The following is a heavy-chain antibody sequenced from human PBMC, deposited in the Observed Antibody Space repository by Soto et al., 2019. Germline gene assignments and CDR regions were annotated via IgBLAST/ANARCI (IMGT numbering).Heavy chain of an antibody. CDR1: GYTFTSYG. CDR3: ARDPGWLPSSVDH. CDR2: ISAYNGNT. V-gene: IGHV1-18*01. D-gene: IGHD5-12*01. Sequence: QVQLVQSGAEVKKPGASVKVSCKASGYTFTSYGISWVRQAPGQGLEWMGWISAYNGNTNYAQKLQGRVTMTTDTATRQAHKERMHGRSEHTAVDYCARDPGWLPSSVDHLGQGTLVNVFS. J-gene: IGHJ4*02.